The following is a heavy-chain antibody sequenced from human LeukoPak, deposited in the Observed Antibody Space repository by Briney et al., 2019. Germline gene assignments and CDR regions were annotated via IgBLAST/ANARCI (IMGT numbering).Heavy chain of an antibody. J-gene: IGHJ4*02. CDR1: GGSISPYY. D-gene: IGHD3-22*01. CDR2: IFHSGTT. V-gene: IGHV4-59*08. CDR3: ARHAPHYDSSFDF. Sequence: SETLSLICTVSGGSISPYYWTWIRQPPGRGLEWIGYIFHSGTTIYNPSLRSRVTLSVDTSNNQFSPRLNSATAADTAVYYCARHAPHYDSSFDFWGRGTLVTVSS.